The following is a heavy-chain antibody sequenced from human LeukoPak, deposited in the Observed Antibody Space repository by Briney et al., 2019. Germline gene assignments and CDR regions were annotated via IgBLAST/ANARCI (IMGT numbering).Heavy chain of an antibody. D-gene: IGHD2-15*01. V-gene: IGHV3-15*01. CDR3: TTDRGSCLGY. Sequence: GGSLRLSCAASGVTFNNAWMRWVRQAPGKGLEWVGRIKSKTDGGTTDYTAPVKGRFTISRDDSENTLYLQLNSLKIEGTAVYYCTTDRGSCLGYWGQGTLVTVSS. CDR2: IKSKTDGGTT. J-gene: IGHJ4*02. CDR1: GVTFNNAW.